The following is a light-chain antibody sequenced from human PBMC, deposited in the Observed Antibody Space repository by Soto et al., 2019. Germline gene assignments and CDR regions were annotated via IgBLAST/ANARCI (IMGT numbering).Light chain of an antibody. V-gene: IGKV3-11*01. CDR3: QQRFNWPSTN. CDR2: DAS. J-gene: IGKJ5*01. CDR1: QSVSSN. Sequence: EILMTQSPATLSVSPGERATLSCRASQSVSSNLSWYQQKPGQAPRLLIYDASTRAPGIPARFSGGGSGTDFTLTISSLEPEDFAVYHCQQRFNWPSTNFGQGTRLEIK.